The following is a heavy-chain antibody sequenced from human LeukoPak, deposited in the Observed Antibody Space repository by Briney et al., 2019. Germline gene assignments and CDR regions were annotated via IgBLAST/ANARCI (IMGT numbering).Heavy chain of an antibody. J-gene: IGHJ4*02. CDR1: GFTFSSYG. CDR2: IRYDGSII. Sequence: PGGSLRLSCAASGFTFSSYGMHWVRQAPGKGLEWVAFIRYDGSIIYYADSVKGRFTISRDNSKNTLYLQMNSLRAEDTAVYYCAKMGGDGYNPGSFDYWGQGTLVTVSS. D-gene: IGHD5-24*01. CDR3: AKMGGDGYNPGSFDY. V-gene: IGHV3-30*02.